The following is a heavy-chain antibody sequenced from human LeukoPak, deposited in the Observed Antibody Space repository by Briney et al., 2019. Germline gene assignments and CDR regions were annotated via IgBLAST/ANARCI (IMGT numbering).Heavy chain of an antibody. D-gene: IGHD2-2*01. Sequence: SVKVSCKASGSTVTSYGISWVRQAPGQGLERMGWISAYNGNTNNSQKLQGRGTMTTDTSTSTDSMELRSLRSDDTAVYYCERDQPRRGPGHHDYWGRGTLVTVSS. CDR1: GSTVTSYG. J-gene: IGHJ4*02. CDR3: ERDQPRRGPGHHDY. CDR2: ISAYNGNT. V-gene: IGHV1-18*01.